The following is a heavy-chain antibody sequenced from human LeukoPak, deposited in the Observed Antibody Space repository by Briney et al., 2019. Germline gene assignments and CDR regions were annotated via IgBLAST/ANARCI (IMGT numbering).Heavy chain of an antibody. Sequence: PGASLKISCKGSQSTFSNYWIGWVRQLPGKGLEWMGIIYPGDSDTRYSPSFQGQVTISADKSISTAYLQWSSLKASDTAMYYCARLGLLSYFDYWGQGTLVTVSS. J-gene: IGHJ4*02. CDR3: ARLGLLSYFDY. D-gene: IGHD2-15*01. V-gene: IGHV5-51*01. CDR1: QSTFSNYW. CDR2: IYPGDSDT.